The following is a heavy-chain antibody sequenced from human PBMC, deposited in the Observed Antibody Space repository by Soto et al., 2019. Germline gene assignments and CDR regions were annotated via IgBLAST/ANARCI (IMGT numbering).Heavy chain of an antibody. Sequence: GGSLRLSCAASGFSFSSYSMNWVRQAPGKGLEWVSYIDSSSNTYYADSVKGRFTISRDNAKNSLYLQMNSLRVEDTAVYYCASPFDYWGQGTLVTVSS. CDR2: IDSSSNT. V-gene: IGHV3-48*04. CDR3: ASPFDY. CDR1: GFSFSSYS. J-gene: IGHJ4*02.